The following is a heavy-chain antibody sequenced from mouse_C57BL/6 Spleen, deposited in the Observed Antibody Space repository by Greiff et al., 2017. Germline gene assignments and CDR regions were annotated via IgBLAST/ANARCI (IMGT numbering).Heavy chain of an antibody. V-gene: IGHV1-59*01. Sequence: VQLQQSGAELVRPGTSVKLSCKASGYTFTSYWMHWVKQRPGQGLEWIGVIDPSDSYTNYNQKFKGKATLTVDTSSSTAYMQLSSLTSEDSAVYYCARGGDYAMDYWGQGTSVTVSS. J-gene: IGHJ4*01. CDR2: IDPSDSYT. CDR1: GYTFTSYW. CDR3: ARGGDYAMDY.